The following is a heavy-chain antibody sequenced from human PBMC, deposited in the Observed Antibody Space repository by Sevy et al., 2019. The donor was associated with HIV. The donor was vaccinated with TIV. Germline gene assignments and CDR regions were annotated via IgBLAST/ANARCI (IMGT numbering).Heavy chain of an antibody. CDR1: GFTFSSNW. Sequence: GESLKISCAASGFTFSSNWMHWVRQAPGKGLVWVSRINSDGSSTNYADSVKGRFTISRDNAKNTLYLQMNSRRAEDTAVYYCASDAFVLVTTGGKKEGTFQHWGQGALVTVSS. D-gene: IGHD4-17*01. CDR3: ASDAFVLVTTGGKKEGTFQH. J-gene: IGHJ1*01. V-gene: IGHV3-74*01. CDR2: INSDGSST.